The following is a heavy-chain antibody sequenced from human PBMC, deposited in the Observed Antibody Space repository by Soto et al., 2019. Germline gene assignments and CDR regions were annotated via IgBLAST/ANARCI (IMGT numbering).Heavy chain of an antibody. Sequence: PGGSLRLSCTASGFRFGEYAMSWFRQAPGKGPEWVGVIRSQTYDATAEYAASVIGRFTISRDDFAGIAYLQMNNLKTEDTAVYYCARRAPVTPFDYWGQGTQVTVSS. CDR3: ARRAPVTPFDY. CDR1: GFRFGEYA. V-gene: IGHV3-49*03. D-gene: IGHD4-17*01. CDR2: IRSQTYDATA. J-gene: IGHJ4*02.